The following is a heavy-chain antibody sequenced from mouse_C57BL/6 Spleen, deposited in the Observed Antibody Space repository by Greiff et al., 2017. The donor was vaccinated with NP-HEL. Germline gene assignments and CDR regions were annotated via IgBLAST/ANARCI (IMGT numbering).Heavy chain of an antibody. CDR3: ARDSNHAMDY. CDR2: INYDGSST. Sequence: EVKVVESEGGLVQPGSSMKLSCTASGFTFSDYYMAWVRQVPEKGLEWVANINYDGSSTYYLDSLKSRFIISRDNAKNILYLQMSSLKSEDTATYYCARDSNHAMDYWGQGTSVTVSS. D-gene: IGHD2-5*01. CDR1: GFTFSDYY. V-gene: IGHV5-16*01. J-gene: IGHJ4*01.